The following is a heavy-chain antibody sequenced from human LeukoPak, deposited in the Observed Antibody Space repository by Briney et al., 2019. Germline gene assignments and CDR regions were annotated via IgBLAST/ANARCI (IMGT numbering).Heavy chain of an antibody. J-gene: IGHJ5*02. CDR2: IDYSGST. V-gene: IGHV4-59*01. CDR1: GGSFSGYY. CDR3: ARYVYGSGSYYNWFDP. D-gene: IGHD3-10*01. Sequence: PSETLSLTCAVYGGSFSGYYWSWIRQPPGKGLEWIGYIDYSGSTNYNPSLKSRVTISVDTSKKQFSLKLSSVTAVDTAVYYCARYVYGSGSYYNWFDPWGQGTLVTVSS.